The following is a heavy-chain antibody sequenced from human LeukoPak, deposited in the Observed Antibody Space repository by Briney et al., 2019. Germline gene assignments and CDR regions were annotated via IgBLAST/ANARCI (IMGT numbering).Heavy chain of an antibody. V-gene: IGHV3-23*01. Sequence: PGGSLRLSCAGSGFTFNDHAMSWVRQAPGKGLEWVSSISGSDGSTYYADYVKGRSTISRDNSKKVVYFEMNSLRGEDTAVYFCARGGQNFDFWRFDYWGQGTLAVVSS. CDR1: GFTFNDHA. CDR2: ISGSDGST. CDR3: ARGGQNFDFWRFDY. D-gene: IGHD3-3*01. J-gene: IGHJ4*02.